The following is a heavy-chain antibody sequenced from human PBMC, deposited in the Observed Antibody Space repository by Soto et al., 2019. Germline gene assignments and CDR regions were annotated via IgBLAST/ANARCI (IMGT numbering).Heavy chain of an antibody. J-gene: IGHJ6*03. D-gene: IGHD3-10*01. V-gene: IGHV4-59*08. CDR1: GGSISSYY. CDR3: ARTYGSGSYYYYYYYMDV. Sequence: SETLSLTCTVSGGSISSYYWSWIRQPPGKGLEWIGYIYYSGSTNYNPSIKSRVTISVDTSKNQFSLKLSSVTAADTAVYYCARTYGSGSYYYYYYYMDVWGKGTTVTVSS. CDR2: IYYSGST.